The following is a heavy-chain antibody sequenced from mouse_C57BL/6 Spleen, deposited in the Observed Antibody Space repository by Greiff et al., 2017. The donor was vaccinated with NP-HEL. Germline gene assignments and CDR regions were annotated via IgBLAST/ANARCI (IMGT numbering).Heavy chain of an antibody. J-gene: IGHJ2*01. CDR3: AREEEELGRGYFDY. D-gene: IGHD4-1*01. V-gene: IGHV5-4*01. CDR2: ISDGGSYT. CDR1: GFTFSSYA. Sequence: EVKLMESGGGLVKPGGSLKLSCAASGFTFSSYAMSWVRQTPEKRLEWVATISDGGSYTYYPDNVKGRFTISRDNAKNNLYLQMSHLKSEDTAMYYCAREEEELGRGYFDYWGQGTTLTVSS.